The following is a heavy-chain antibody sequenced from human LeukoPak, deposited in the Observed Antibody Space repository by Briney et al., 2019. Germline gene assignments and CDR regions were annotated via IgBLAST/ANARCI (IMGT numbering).Heavy chain of an antibody. CDR2: ISGSGGST. CDR1: GFTFSSYA. CDR3: AKDPATDIVVVVAASTGGY. V-gene: IGHV3-23*01. Sequence: GGSLRLSCAASGFTFSSYATSWVRQAPGKGLEWVSAISGSGGSTYYADSVKGRFTISRDNSKNTLYLQMNSLRAEDTAVYYCAKDPATDIVVVVAASTGGYWGQGTLVTVSS. J-gene: IGHJ4*02. D-gene: IGHD2-15*01.